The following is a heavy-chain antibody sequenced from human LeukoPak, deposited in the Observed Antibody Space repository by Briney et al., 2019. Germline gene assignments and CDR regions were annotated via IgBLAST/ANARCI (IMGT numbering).Heavy chain of an antibody. Sequence: GGSLRLSCAASGFTFSSYAMHWVRQAPGKGLEWVAVISYDGSNKYYADSVKGRFTISRDNSKNTLYLQMNSLRAEDTAVYYCARVGYCSSTSCYDLFDYWGQGTLVTVSS. V-gene: IGHV3-30-3*01. CDR1: GFTFSSYA. D-gene: IGHD2-2*01. CDR3: ARVGYCSSTSCYDLFDY. J-gene: IGHJ4*02. CDR2: ISYDGSNK.